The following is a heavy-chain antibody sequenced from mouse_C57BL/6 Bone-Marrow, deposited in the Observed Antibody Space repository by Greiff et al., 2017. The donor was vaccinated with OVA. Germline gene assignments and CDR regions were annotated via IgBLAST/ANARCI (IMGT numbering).Heavy chain of an antibody. V-gene: IGHV1-9*01. J-gene: IGHJ3*01. Sequence: QVQLQQSGAELMKPGASVKLSCKATGYTFTGYWIEWVKQRPGHGLEWIGEILPGSGSTNYNEKFKGKATFTADTSSNTAYMQLSILTTEDSAIYYCARPYSNYFAWFAYWGQGTLVTVSA. CDR2: ILPGSGST. D-gene: IGHD2-5*01. CDR3: ARPYSNYFAWFAY. CDR1: GYTFTGYW.